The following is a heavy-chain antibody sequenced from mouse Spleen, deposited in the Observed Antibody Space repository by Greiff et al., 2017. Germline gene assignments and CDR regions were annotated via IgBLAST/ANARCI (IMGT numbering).Heavy chain of an antibody. CDR3: ARPYYGSFYWYFDV. CDR2: IYPGSGST. D-gene: IGHD1-1*01. V-gene: IGHV1-55*01. J-gene: IGHJ1*01. Sequence: VQLQQPGAELVKPGASVKMSCKASGYTFTSYWITWVKQRPGQGLEWIGDIYPGSGSTNYNEKFKSKATLTVDTSSSTAYMQLSSLTSEDSAVYYCARPYYGSFYWYFDVWGAGTTVTVSS. CDR1: GYTFTSYW.